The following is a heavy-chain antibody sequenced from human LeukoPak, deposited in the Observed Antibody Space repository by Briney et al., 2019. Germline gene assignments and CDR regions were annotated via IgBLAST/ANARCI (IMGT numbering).Heavy chain of an antibody. CDR2: INYSGST. CDR3: ARDPLSTNDFDI. D-gene: IGHD1-1*01. J-gene: IGHJ3*02. CDR1: GGSITNCY. Sequence: SETLTLTCTVSGGSITNCYLNWIRQSPGKGLEWIGYINYSGSTNYNPSLKSRVTISVDTSKNQFSLKLSSVTAADTAVYFCARDPLSTNDFDIWGQGTMVTVSS. V-gene: IGHV4-59*01.